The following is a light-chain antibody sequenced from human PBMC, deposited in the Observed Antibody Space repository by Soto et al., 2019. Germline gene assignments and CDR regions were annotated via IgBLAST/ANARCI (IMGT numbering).Light chain of an antibody. Sequence: EIVLTQSPGTLSLSPGERATLSCRASQSVSSSYLAWYQQKPGQAPRLLIYGASTRATDMPGRFSGRGAGAEFTLTISSLQSEDFAVYYCQQYRSWPLTFGGGTKVDIK. J-gene: IGKJ4*01. CDR3: QQYRSWPLT. V-gene: IGKV3-20*01. CDR1: QSVSSSY. CDR2: GAS.